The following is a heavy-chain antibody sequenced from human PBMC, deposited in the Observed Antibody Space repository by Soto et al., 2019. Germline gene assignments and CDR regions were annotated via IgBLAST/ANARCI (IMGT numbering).Heavy chain of an antibody. J-gene: IGHJ5*02. Sequence: GASVKVSCKAAGYTFTGYYMHWVRQAPGQGPEWMGWINPNSGGTNYAQKFQGRVTMTSDTSIGTAYMELSRLRSDDTAVYFCARASWPMTTIISGWLDPWGLGTLVTVSS. CDR3: ARASWPMTTIISGWLDP. D-gene: IGHD2-21*02. V-gene: IGHV1-2*02. CDR2: INPNSGGT. CDR1: GYTFTGYY.